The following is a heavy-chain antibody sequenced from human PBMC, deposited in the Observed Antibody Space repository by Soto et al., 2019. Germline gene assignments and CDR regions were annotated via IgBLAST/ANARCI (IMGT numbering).Heavy chain of an antibody. J-gene: IGHJ4*02. CDR3: AREGNGYNLGPSVDFDY. CDR1: GYTFTSYY. D-gene: IGHD5-12*01. Sequence: QVQLVQSGAEVKKPGASVKVSCKASGYTFTSYYMHWVRQAPGQGLEWMGVINPSGGSPDYAQKFQGRVTMPRDTSTSTVSMDLSSLRSEDTAVFYCAREGNGYNLGPSVDFDYWGQGTLVTVSS. V-gene: IGHV1-46*01. CDR2: INPSGGSP.